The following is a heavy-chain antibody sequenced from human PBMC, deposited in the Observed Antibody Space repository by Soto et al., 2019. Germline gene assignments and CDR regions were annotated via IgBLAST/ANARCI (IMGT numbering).Heavy chain of an antibody. V-gene: IGHV1-18*01. D-gene: IGHD3-10*01. Sequence: QVQLVQSGAEVKKPGASVKVSCKASGYTFTSYGISWVRQAPGQGLEWMGWISAYNGNTNYTQKLQDRVTMTTDTSXSXXYMELRSLRSDDTAVYYCASSYYRSGTPYYYGMDVWGQGTTVTVSS. CDR1: GYTFTSYG. CDR2: ISAYNGNT. CDR3: ASSYYRSGTPYYYGMDV. J-gene: IGHJ6*02.